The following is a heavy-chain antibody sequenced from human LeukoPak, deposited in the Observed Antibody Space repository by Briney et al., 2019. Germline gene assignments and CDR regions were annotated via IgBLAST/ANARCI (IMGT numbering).Heavy chain of an antibody. CDR1: GFTFDDYA. V-gene: IGHV3-9*01. Sequence: GGSLRLSCAASGFTFDDYAMHWVRQAPGKGLEWVSGISWNSGSIGYADSMKGRFTISRDNAKNSLYLQMNSLRAEDTALYYCAKDPTPYGSGAFDIWGQGTMVTVSS. D-gene: IGHD3-10*01. J-gene: IGHJ3*02. CDR3: AKDPTPYGSGAFDI. CDR2: ISWNSGSI.